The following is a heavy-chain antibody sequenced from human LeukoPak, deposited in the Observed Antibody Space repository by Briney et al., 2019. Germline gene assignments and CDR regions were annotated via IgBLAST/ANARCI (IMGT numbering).Heavy chain of an antibody. J-gene: IGHJ6*02. D-gene: IGHD2-15*01. CDR3: ARAAAKEDIVVVVAAIYYYYYGMDV. CDR2: ISGSGGST. CDR1: GFTFSSYA. V-gene: IGHV3-23*01. Sequence: GGSLRLSCAASGFTFSSYAMSLVRQAPGKGLEWVSAISGSGGSTYYADSVKGRFTISRDNSKNTLYLQMNSLRAEDTAVYYCARAAAKEDIVVVVAAIYYYYYGMDVWGQGTTVTVSS.